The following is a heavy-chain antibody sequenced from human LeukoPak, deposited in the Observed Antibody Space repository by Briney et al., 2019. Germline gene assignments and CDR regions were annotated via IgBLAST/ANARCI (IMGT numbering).Heavy chain of an antibody. D-gene: IGHD3-10*01. CDR3: ARALRFGESTNYYYYGMDV. CDR1: GFTFSSYD. J-gene: IGHJ6*02. V-gene: IGHV3-13*01. CDR2: IGTAGDT. Sequence: GGSLRLSCAASGFTFSSYDMHWVRQATGKGVEWVSAIGTAGDTYYPGSVKGRFTISRENAKNSLYLQMNSLRAGDTAVYYCARALRFGESTNYYYYGMDVWGQGTTVTVSS.